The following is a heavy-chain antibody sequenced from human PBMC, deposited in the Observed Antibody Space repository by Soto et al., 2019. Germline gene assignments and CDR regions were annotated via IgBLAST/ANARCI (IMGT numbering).Heavy chain of an antibody. Sequence: SETLSLTCNVSGGPIKTGDYYWNWIRQPPGKGLEWIGYVFYSGATNYSPSLKSRAATSMDTSKNQFSLSLTSVTAADTAVYDCARAGFSYGHLLFWGQGIRLTVSS. CDR3: ARAGFSYGHLLF. J-gene: IGHJ4*02. V-gene: IGHV4-30-4*01. D-gene: IGHD3-10*01. CDR1: GGPIKTGDYY. CDR2: VFYSGAT.